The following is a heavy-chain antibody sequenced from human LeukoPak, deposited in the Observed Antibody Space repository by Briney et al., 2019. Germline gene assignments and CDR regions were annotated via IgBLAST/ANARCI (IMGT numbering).Heavy chain of an antibody. V-gene: IGHV3-15*01. J-gene: IGHJ4*02. CDR2: IKAKAHGGTI. CDR1: GFTFINAW. CDR3: TTDGVGVEGATYDN. Sequence: GGSLRLSCAASGFTFINAWMAWVRQAPGKGLEWVGRIKAKAHGGTIEYAAPVKGRFTISRDDSKNTLYLQMNSLKTENTAVXYCTTDGVGVEGATYDNWGQGTLVSVSS. D-gene: IGHD1-26*01.